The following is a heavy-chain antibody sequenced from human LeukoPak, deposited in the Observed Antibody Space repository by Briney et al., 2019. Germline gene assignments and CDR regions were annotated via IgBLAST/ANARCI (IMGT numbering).Heavy chain of an antibody. V-gene: IGHV1-24*01. CDR3: ATADKWEPLDY. D-gene: IGHD1-26*01. CDR1: GASLSETS. Sequence: ASVKVCCKVSGASLSETSIHWVRQAPGQWLEWMGGFDPEDGESIFAQRFQGRFSMTEDTSTDTAYMELRSLRPEDTAVYYCATADKWEPLDYWGQGTLVTVSS. J-gene: IGHJ4*02. CDR2: FDPEDGES.